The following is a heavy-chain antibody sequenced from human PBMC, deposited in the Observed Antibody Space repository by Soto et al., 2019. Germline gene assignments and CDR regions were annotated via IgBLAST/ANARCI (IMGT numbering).Heavy chain of an antibody. CDR3: ARQASYWHGGGGWFDP. V-gene: IGHV3-13*01. J-gene: IGHJ5*02. Sequence: EVQLVESGGGLVQPGGSLRLSCAASGFTFSAYDMHWVRQATGKGLEWVSAIGTQHDTYYPDSVKGRFTISRENAKNSLYLQMNSLSAGDTAVYYCARQASYWHGGGGWFDPWGQGTLVTVSS. D-gene: IGHD2-8*02. CDR2: IGTQHDT. CDR1: GFTFSAYD.